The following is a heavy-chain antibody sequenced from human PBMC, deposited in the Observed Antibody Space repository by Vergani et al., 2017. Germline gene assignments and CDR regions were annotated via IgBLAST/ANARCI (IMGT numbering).Heavy chain of an antibody. CDR2: INHSGST. CDR1: GESIRSGSHY. D-gene: IGHD2-2*01. CDR3: ARRNRYCSSTSCYYYYYGMDV. V-gene: IGHV4-61*02. Sequence: QVKLQESGPGLLKPSQTLSLTCTVSGESIRSGSHYWSWIRQPAGKGLEWIGEINHSGSTNYNPSLKSRVTISVDTSKNQFSLKLSSVTAADTAVYYCARRNRYCSSTSCYYYYYGMDVWGQGTTVTVSS. J-gene: IGHJ6*02.